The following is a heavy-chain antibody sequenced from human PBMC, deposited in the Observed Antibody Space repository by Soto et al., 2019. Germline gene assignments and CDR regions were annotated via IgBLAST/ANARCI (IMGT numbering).Heavy chain of an antibody. J-gene: IGHJ4*02. V-gene: IGHV5-51*01. CDR3: ARATYSSGWLFDY. D-gene: IGHD6-19*01. CDR1: GYSFTSYW. Sequence: GESLKVSCKGSGYSFTSYWIGWVRQMPGKGLEWMGIIYPGDSDTRYSPSFQGQVTISADKSISTAYLQWSSLKASDTAMYYCARATYSSGWLFDYWGQGTLVTVSS. CDR2: IYPGDSDT.